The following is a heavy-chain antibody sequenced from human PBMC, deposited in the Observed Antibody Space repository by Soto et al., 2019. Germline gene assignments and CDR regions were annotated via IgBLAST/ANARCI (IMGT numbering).Heavy chain of an antibody. CDR3: AAGGGLPRYY. CDR2: IYYSGST. CDR1: GGSISSYY. Sequence: PSETLSLTCTVSGGSISSYYWSWIRQPPGKGLEWIGYIYYSGSTNYNPSLKSRVTMSVDRSKNQFSLKLSSVTAADTAVYYCAAGGGLPRYYWGQGTLVTVSS. J-gene: IGHJ4*02. V-gene: IGHV4-59*12. D-gene: IGHD5-12*01.